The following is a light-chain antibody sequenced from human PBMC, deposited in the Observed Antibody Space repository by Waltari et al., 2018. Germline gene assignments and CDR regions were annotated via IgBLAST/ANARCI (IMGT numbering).Light chain of an antibody. CDR2: GAS. V-gene: IGKV3-20*01. CDR3: QHYLRLPAT. CDR1: QSVSRA. Sequence: EIVLTQSPGTLSLSPGERATLSCRANQSVSRALAWYQQKPGQAPRLLIYGASNRATGIPDRFSGSGSGTDFSLTISSLEPEDFAVYYCQHYLRLPATFGQGTKVEIK. J-gene: IGKJ1*01.